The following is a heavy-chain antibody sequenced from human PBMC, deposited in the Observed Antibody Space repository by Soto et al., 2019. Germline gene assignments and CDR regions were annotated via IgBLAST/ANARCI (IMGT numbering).Heavy chain of an antibody. Sequence: QVQLQESGPGLVKPSETLSLTCTVSGGSISSYYWSWIRQPPGKGLVWIGYIYYSGSTNYNPSLKSRVTISVDTSKNQFSLKLSSVTAADTAVYYCARYQLLWGVFDYWGQGTLVTVSS. J-gene: IGHJ4*02. CDR2: IYYSGST. V-gene: IGHV4-59*08. CDR1: GGSISSYY. CDR3: ARYQLLWGVFDY. D-gene: IGHD2-2*01.